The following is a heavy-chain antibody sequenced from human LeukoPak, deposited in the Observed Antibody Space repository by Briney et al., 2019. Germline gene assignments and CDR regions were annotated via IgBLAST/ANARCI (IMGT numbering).Heavy chain of an antibody. CDR2: IYYSGST. J-gene: IGHJ3*01. D-gene: IGHD3-22*01. Sequence: SETLSLTCTVSGGSISSGDYYWSWIRQPPGKGLEWIGYIYYSGSTYYNPSLKSRVTISVDTSKNQFSLKLSSVTAADTAVYYCARNYYDSSGYYYVGAFDFWGQGTMVTVSS. CDR3: ARNYYDSSGYYYVGAFDF. CDR1: GGSISSGDYY. V-gene: IGHV4-30-4*08.